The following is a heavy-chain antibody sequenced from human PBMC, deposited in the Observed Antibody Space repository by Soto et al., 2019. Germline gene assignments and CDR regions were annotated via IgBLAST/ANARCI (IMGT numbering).Heavy chain of an antibody. J-gene: IGHJ3*02. CDR1: GGSFSGYY. D-gene: IGHD2-21*02. V-gene: IGHV4-34*01. CDR3: ARGLGLVVVTALRAFDI. Sequence: QVQLQQWGAGLLKPSETLSLTCAVYGGSFSGYYWSWIRQPPGKGLEWMGEINHSGSTNYNPSLKSRVTVSVDTSKNQFSLKLSSVTAADTAVYYCARGLGLVVVTALRAFDIWGQGTMVTVSS. CDR2: INHSGST.